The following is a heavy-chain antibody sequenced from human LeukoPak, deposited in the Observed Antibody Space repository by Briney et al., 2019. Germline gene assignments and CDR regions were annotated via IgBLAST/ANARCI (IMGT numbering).Heavy chain of an antibody. CDR1: GFTFNNYG. Sequence: PGRSLRLSCAASGFTFNNYGMHWVRQAPGKGLEWVAIIRYDGSNNNYADSVKGRFTISRDNSKNTLYLQMNSLRAEDTAVYYCARESYSYDSSGIALPNGFDYWGQGTLVTVSS. CDR2: IRYDGSNN. V-gene: IGHV3-33*01. D-gene: IGHD3-22*01. J-gene: IGHJ4*02. CDR3: ARESYSYDSSGIALPNGFDY.